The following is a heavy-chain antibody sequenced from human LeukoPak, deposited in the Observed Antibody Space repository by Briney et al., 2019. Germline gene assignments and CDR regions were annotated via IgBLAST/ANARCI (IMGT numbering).Heavy chain of an antibody. V-gene: IGHV4-4*07. CDR2: IYTSGST. J-gene: IGHJ4*02. D-gene: IGHD3-22*01. CDR3: ARDTPGYYDSSGYYYYFDS. CDR1: GGSISSYY. Sequence: SETLSLTCTVSGGSISSYYWSWIRQPAGKGLEWIGRIYTSGSTDYNPSLKSRVTMSVDTSKNQFSLRLSSVTAADTAVYYCARDTPGYYDSSGYYYYFDSWGQGTLVTVSS.